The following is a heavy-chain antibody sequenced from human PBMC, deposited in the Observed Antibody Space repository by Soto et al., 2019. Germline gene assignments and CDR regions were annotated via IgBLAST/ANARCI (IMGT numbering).Heavy chain of an antibody. D-gene: IGHD5-12*01. V-gene: IGHV4-39*01. CDR1: GGSISSSSYY. CDR3: ARHIEMANDAFDI. J-gene: IGHJ3*02. CDR2: IYYSGST. Sequence: SETPSLTCTVSGGSISSSSYYWGWIRQPPGKGLEWIGSIYYSGSTYYNPSLKSRVTISVDTSKNQFSLKLSSVTAADTAVYYCARHIEMANDAFDIWGQGTMVTVSS.